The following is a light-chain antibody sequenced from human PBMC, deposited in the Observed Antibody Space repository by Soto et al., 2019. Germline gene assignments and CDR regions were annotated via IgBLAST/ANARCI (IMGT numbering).Light chain of an antibody. J-gene: IGKJ1*01. CDR1: QSVSSY. Sequence: EIVLTQSPATLSFSPGERATLACRASQSVSSYLAWYQQKPGQAPRLLIYDAANRATGIPAGIGGSGSGTDFTLPISSLEPEDFAVYYCQQRSSWPWTFGQGTKVEI. CDR3: QQRSSWPWT. CDR2: DAA. V-gene: IGKV3-11*01.